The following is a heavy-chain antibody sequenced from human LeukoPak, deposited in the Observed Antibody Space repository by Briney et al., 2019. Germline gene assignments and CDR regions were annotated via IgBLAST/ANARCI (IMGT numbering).Heavy chain of an antibody. CDR3: AREPDPGVPSY. J-gene: IGHJ4*01. CDR2: VSSTGSST. V-gene: IGHV3-48*03. D-gene: IGHD2-2*01. CDR1: GFTFSSYE. Sequence: GGSLRLSCAATGFTFSSYEMYWARQAPGKGLEWLAYVSSTGSSTSYADSVKGRFTISRDNAKDSLYLQMNSLRAEDTAVYYCAREPDPGVPSYWGQGTLVTVSS.